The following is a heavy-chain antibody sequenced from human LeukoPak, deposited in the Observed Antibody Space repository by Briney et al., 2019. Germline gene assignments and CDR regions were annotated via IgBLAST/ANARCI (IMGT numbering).Heavy chain of an antibody. D-gene: IGHD6-13*01. CDR2: INSDGGST. Sequence: GGSLRLSCAASGFSFSNHWMHWVRQVPGKGLVWVSRINSDGGSTTYADSVKGRFTISRDNAKNTLYLQTNSLRDEDTAVYYCTRDVSQSSSWYGEFDYWGQGTQVTVSS. J-gene: IGHJ4*02. V-gene: IGHV3-74*03. CDR1: GFSFSNHW. CDR3: TRDVSQSSSWYGEFDY.